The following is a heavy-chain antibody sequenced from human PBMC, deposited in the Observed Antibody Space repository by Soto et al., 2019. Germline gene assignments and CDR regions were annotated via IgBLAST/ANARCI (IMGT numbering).Heavy chain of an antibody. J-gene: IGHJ5*02. CDR2: IIPIFGTA. Sequence: SVKVSCKASGGTFSSYAISWVRQAPGQGLEWMGGIIPIFGTANYAQKFQGRVTITADESTSTAYMELSSLRSEDTAVYYCAKDGYSWNDGWFDPWGQGTLVTVSS. D-gene: IGHD1-1*01. V-gene: IGHV1-69*13. CDR1: GGTFSSYA. CDR3: AKDGYSWNDGWFDP.